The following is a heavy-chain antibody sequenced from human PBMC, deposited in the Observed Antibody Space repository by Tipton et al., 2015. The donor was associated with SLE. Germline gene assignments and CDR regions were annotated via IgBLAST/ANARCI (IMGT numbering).Heavy chain of an antibody. CDR3: ARCRKWRDSSSYYDYFDY. V-gene: IGHV4-38-2*01. J-gene: IGHJ4*02. CDR2: LFYCGST. CDR1: GYFLRSGSS. Sequence: TLSLTCAVSGYFLRSGSSWCWIRQPPGKGLEWFGCLFYCGSTYYNPSLKSRVTISVGTARNQFSLKLSSVTAADTAVYYCARCRKWRDSSSYYDYFDYWGQGTLVTVSS. D-gene: IGHD6-13*01.